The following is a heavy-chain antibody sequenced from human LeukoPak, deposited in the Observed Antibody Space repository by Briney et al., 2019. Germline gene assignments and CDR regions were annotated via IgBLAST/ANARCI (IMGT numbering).Heavy chain of an antibody. CDR1: GASISSSSYF. CDR2: VYYSGRT. CDR3: ARRLGDYYMDV. Sequence: SETLSLTCTVSGASISSSSYFWGWIRQSPGKGLEYIGSVYYSGRTYYNPSLKSRLTISVDTSKNQFSLKLSSVTAADMAVYYCARRLGDYYMDVWGKGTTVTVSS. J-gene: IGHJ6*03. V-gene: IGHV4-39*01. D-gene: IGHD3-16*01.